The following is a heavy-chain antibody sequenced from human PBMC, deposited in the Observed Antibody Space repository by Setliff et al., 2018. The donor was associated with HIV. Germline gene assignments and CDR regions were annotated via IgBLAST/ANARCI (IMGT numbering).Heavy chain of an antibody. Sequence: GGSLRLSCAASGFSFSTYAMSWVRQAPGMGLEWVSAISGSGGSTYYADSVKGRFTISRDNSKNTLYLQMNSLRAEDTAVYYCVRVTWGELSFFDCWGQGTLVTAPQ. CDR3: VRVTWGELSFFDC. J-gene: IGHJ4*02. CDR1: GFSFSTYA. D-gene: IGHD3-16*02. V-gene: IGHV3-23*01. CDR2: ISGSGGST.